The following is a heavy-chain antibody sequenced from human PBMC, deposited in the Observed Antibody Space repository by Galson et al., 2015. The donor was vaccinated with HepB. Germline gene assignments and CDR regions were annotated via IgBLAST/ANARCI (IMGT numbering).Heavy chain of an antibody. J-gene: IGHJ4*02. D-gene: IGHD6-25*01. V-gene: IGHV1-3*01. CDR1: GFTFSIYT. CDR3: ARDSGFDY. CDR2: INAVNGNT. Sequence: SVKVSCKASGFTFSIYTMHWVRQAPGQRLEWMGWINAVNGNTKYSEKFQGRVTMTRDTSANTAYMELSSLRSEDTAVYYCARDSGFDYWGQGTLVTVSS.